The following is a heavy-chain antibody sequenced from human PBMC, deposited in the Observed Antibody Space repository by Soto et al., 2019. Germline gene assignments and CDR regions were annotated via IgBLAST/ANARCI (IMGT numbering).Heavy chain of an antibody. V-gene: IGHV4-30-4*01. CDR1: EGYIGSGNYF. CDR3: VSRQQQVALVDS. CDR2: IYYSGTT. J-gene: IGHJ4*02. Sequence: QVQLQESGPGLVKPSHTLSLTCNVTEGYIGSGNYFWSWIRQPPGKGLEWIGHIYYSGTTFYNPSLKSPLTISVDASKDQFSLKLTSVTAADTAIYYSVSRQQQVALVDSWGQGTLVTVSS. D-gene: IGHD6-13*01.